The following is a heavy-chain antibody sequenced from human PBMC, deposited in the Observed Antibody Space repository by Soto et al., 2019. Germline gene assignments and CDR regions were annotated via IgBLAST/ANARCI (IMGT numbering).Heavy chain of an antibody. CDR1: GYTFTSYY. J-gene: IGHJ4*02. V-gene: IGHV1-46*01. CDR2: INPSGGST. Sequence: QVQLVQSGAEVKKPGASVKVSCKASGYTFTSYYIHWVRQAPGQGLEWMGIINPSGGSTSYAQKFQGRVTMTRDTSTSTIYMYLSSLRDEDAAVYYCARDRSSPQQYDSSGCYDYWGQGTLVTVSS. D-gene: IGHD3-22*01. CDR3: ARDRSSPQQYDSSGCYDY.